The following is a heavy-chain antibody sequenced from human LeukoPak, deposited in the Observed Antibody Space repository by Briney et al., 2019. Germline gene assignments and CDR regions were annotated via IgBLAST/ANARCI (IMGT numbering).Heavy chain of an antibody. D-gene: IGHD6-19*01. CDR3: ARVPQPLARLAPYYYGMDV. CDR1: GYTFTDYY. J-gene: IGHJ6*02. CDR2: INPNSGGR. Sequence: ASVKVSCKASGYTFTDYYLHWVRQGPGQGLGWMGWINPNSGGRNYALKFQGRVTMTRDTSISTVYMEVSRLTSDDTAVYYCARVPQPLARLAPYYYGMDVWGQGTTVTVSS. V-gene: IGHV1-2*02.